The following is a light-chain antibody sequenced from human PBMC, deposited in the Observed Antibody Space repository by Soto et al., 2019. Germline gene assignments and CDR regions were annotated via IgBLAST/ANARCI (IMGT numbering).Light chain of an antibody. V-gene: IGKV3-15*01. CDR1: QSVSSN. CDR2: GAS. J-gene: IGKJ2*01. CDR3: QQYNNWPYT. Sequence: EIVMTQSPATLSLSPGERATLSCRASQSVSSNLAWYQQKHGQAPRLLIYGASTRATGIPARFSGSGSGTEFTLTISTLQSEDFAVYYCQQYNNWPYTFGQGTKLEIK.